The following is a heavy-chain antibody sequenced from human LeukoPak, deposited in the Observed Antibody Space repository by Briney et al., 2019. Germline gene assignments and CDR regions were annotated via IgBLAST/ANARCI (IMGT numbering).Heavy chain of an antibody. Sequence: PSETLSLTCTVSGGSISSGGYYWSWIRQHPGKGLEWIGYIYYSGSTYYNPSLKSRVTISVDTSKNQFSLKLSSVTAADTAVYYCAREGYGSGTQYPNKDYYYGMDVWGQGTTVTVSS. CDR3: AREGYGSGTQYPNKDYYYGMDV. V-gene: IGHV4-31*03. CDR2: IYYSGST. CDR1: GGSISSGGYY. J-gene: IGHJ6*02. D-gene: IGHD3-10*01.